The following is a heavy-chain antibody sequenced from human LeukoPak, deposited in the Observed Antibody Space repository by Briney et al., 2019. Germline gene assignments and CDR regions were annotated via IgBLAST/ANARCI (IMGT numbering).Heavy chain of an antibody. J-gene: IGHJ4*02. D-gene: IGHD6-19*01. CDR3: AREDSSGWSYQVY. Sequence: GGSLRLSCAASGFTFSSYAMHWVRQAPGKGLEWVAVISYDGSNKYYADSVKGRFTISRDNSKNTLYLQMNSLRAEDTAVYYCAREDSSGWSYQVYWGQGALVTVSS. CDR1: GFTFSSYA. V-gene: IGHV3-30-3*01. CDR2: ISYDGSNK.